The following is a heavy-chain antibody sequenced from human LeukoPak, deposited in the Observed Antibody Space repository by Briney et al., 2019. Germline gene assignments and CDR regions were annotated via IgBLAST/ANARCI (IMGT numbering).Heavy chain of an antibody. CDR3: ARHGPAAGPFFDY. J-gene: IGHJ4*02. Sequence: SETLSLTCTVSGGSISSYYWSWIRQPPGKGLEWIGYIYTSGSTNYNPSLKSRVTISVDTSKNQFSLKLSSVTAADTAVYYCARHGPAAGPFFDYWGRGTLVTVSS. D-gene: IGHD2-2*01. CDR1: GGSISSYY. CDR2: IYTSGST. V-gene: IGHV4-4*09.